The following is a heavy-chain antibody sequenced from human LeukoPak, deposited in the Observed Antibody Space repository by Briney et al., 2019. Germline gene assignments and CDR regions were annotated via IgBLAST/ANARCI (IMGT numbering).Heavy chain of an antibody. D-gene: IGHD1-26*01. J-gene: IGHJ4*02. CDR3: ARTLPPYRYSGSYYEELDY. CDR2: IIPIFGTA. V-gene: IGHV1-69*13. CDR1: GGTFSSYA. Sequence: SVKVSCKASGGTFSSYAISWVRQAPGQELEWMGGIIPIFGTANYAQKFQGRVTITADESTSTAYMELSSLRSEDTAVYYCARTLPPYRYSGSYYEELDYWGQGTLVTVSS.